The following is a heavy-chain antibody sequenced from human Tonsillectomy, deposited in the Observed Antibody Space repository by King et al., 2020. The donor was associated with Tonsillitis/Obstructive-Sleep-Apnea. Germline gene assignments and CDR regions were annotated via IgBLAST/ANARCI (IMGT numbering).Heavy chain of an antibody. CDR1: GDSVSSNSAA. V-gene: IGHV6-1*01. CDR3: ARGGIASRHFDI. J-gene: IGHJ3*02. D-gene: IGHD2-15*01. Sequence: VQLQQSGPGLVKPSQTLSLTCAISGDSVSSNSAAWNWIMKSPSRGLEWRGRTDYRSKWYNDFAVSVKRRITINPDTSKNQFSQQLNSVTPEDTAVYYCARGGIASRHFDIWGQGTMVTVSS. CDR2: TDYRSKWYN.